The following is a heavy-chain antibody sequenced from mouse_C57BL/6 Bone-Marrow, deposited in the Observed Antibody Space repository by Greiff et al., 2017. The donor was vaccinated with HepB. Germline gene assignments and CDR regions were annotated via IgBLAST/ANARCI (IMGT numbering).Heavy chain of an antibody. J-gene: IGHJ4*01. CDR2: IDPSDSYT. D-gene: IGHD1-1*01. CDR1: GYTFTSYW. Sequence: VQLQQPGAELVMPGASVKLSCKASGYTFTSYWMHWVKQRPGQGLEWIGEIDPSDSYTNYNQKFKGKSTLTVDKSSSTAYMQLSSLTSEDSAVYYFARPITTVVAPYAMDYWGQGTSVTVSS. V-gene: IGHV1-69*01. CDR3: ARPITTVVAPYAMDY.